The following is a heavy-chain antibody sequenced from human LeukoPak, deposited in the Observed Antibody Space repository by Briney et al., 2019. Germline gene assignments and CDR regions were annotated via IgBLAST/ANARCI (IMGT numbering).Heavy chain of an antibody. Sequence: ASVKVPCKASGYTFTGYYMHWVRQAPGQGLEWMGWINPNSGGTNYAQKFQGRVTMTRDTSISTAYMELSRLRSDDTAVYYCARAIAVAGRDYFDYWGQGTLVTVSS. CDR3: ARAIAVAGRDYFDY. J-gene: IGHJ4*02. CDR1: GYTFTGYY. V-gene: IGHV1-2*02. D-gene: IGHD6-19*01. CDR2: INPNSGGT.